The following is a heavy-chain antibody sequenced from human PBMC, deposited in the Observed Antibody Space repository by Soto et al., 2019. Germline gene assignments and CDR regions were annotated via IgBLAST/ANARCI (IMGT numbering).Heavy chain of an antibody. CDR2: ISYDGSNK. J-gene: IGHJ6*02. D-gene: IGHD1-26*01. CDR1: GFSFSSYG. V-gene: IGHV3-30*18. CDR3: AKDKVDLDIYYSGMDV. Sequence: GGSLRLSCAASGFSFSSYGVHWGRQAPGKGLEWVAAISYDGSNKHYADSVKGRFTISRDNSKNTLYLQMNSLRAEDTAVYWCAKDKVDLDIYYSGMDVWGQGTTVTVSS.